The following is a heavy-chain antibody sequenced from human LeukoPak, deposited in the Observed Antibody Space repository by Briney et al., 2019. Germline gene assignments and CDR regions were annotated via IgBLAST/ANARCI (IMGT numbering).Heavy chain of an antibody. V-gene: IGHV3-23*01. J-gene: IGHJ5*02. D-gene: IGHD1-26*01. CDR2: IGGSGDST. Sequence: GGSLRLSCAASGFTFSNYAMSWVRQAPGKGLEWVSVIGGSGDSTYYADSVKGRFTISRDNSKNTLYMQMNSLRAEDTAVYYCAKGLVGARGWFDPWGQGTLVTVSS. CDR3: AKGLVGARGWFDP. CDR1: GFTFSNYA.